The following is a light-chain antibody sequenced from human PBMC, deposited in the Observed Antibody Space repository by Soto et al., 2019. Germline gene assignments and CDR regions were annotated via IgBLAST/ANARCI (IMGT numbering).Light chain of an antibody. V-gene: IGKV1-6*01. Sequence: AIQMTQSPSSLSASVGDRVTITCRASQGIRNDLGWYQQKPGKAPKLLIYAASSLQSGVPSRFSGSRSGTDFTLTISSLQPADFATYYCLQDYNYPLTFGGGTKVDIK. CDR3: LQDYNYPLT. J-gene: IGKJ4*01. CDR2: AAS. CDR1: QGIRND.